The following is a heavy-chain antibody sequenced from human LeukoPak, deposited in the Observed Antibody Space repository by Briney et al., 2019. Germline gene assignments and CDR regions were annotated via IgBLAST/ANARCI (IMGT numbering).Heavy chain of an antibody. D-gene: IGHD1-26*01. J-gene: IGHJ6*03. Sequence: GGSLRLSCAASGFTFSSYWMSWVRQAPGKGLEWVANIKQDGSEKYYVDSVKGRFTISRDNAKNSLYLQMNSLRAEDTAVYYCAGGGSYYFRRYYYYYMDVWGKGTTVTVSS. CDR1: GFTFSSYW. CDR3: AGGGSYYFRRYYYYYMDV. V-gene: IGHV3-7*01. CDR2: IKQDGSEK.